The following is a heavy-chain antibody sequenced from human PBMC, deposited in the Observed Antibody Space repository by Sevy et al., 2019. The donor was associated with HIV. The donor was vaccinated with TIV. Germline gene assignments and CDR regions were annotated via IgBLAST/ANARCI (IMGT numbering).Heavy chain of an antibody. CDR2: INPNSGDT. CDR3: ESPGGYRDGSLLDN. D-gene: IGHD5-18*01. V-gene: IGHV1-2*02. J-gene: IGHJ4*02. CDR1: GHTFTDYF. Sequence: ASVKVSCKASGHTFTDYFMHWVRQAPGQGLEWMAWINPNSGDTKYAQKFQGRVTVTRESFNRTAYKELSRLRVDDTAVYYCESPGGYRDGSLLDNWGQGTLVTVSS.